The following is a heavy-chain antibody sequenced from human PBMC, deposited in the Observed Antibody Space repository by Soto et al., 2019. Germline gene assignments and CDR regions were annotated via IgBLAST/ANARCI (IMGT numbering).Heavy chain of an antibody. CDR1: GFTFSTYA. V-gene: IGHV3-23*01. J-gene: IGHJ4*02. D-gene: IGHD1-26*01. Sequence: PGGSLRLSCVGSGFTFSTYAMSWVCQAPGKGLEWVSAISGSGGGGSTYYTDSVKGRFTISRDNSKNTLYLQLYSLRAEDTAVYYCALRKTGSFFDYWGQGALVTVSS. CDR3: ALRKTGSFFDY. CDR2: ISGSGGGGST.